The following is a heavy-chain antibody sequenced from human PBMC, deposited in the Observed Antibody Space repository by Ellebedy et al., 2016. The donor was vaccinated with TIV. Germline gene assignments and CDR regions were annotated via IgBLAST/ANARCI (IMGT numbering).Heavy chain of an antibody. CDR1: GYTFTSYY. Sequence: AASVKVSCKASGYTFTSYYMHWVRQPPGQGLEWMGIINPSGGSTTYAQKLQGRVTMTRDTSTSTVYMELSSLRSEDTAVYYCARARSSGWLHTPDYWGQGTLVTVSS. CDR2: INPSGGST. CDR3: ARARSSGWLHTPDY. D-gene: IGHD6-19*01. J-gene: IGHJ4*02. V-gene: IGHV1-46*04.